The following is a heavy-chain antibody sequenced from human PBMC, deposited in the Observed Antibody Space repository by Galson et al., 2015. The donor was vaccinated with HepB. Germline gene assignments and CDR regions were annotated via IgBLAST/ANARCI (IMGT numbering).Heavy chain of an antibody. J-gene: IGHJ6*02. CDR2: ISSSSSYI. D-gene: IGHD2-2*01. Sequence: SLRLSCAASGFTFSSYSMNWVRQAPGKGLEWVSSISSSSSYIYYADSVKGRFTISRDNAKNSLYLQMNSLRAEDTAVYYCARDSCSSTSCYFSDYYYYGMDVWGQGTTVTVSS. CDR3: ARDSCSSTSCYFSDYYYYGMDV. V-gene: IGHV3-21*01. CDR1: GFTFSSYS.